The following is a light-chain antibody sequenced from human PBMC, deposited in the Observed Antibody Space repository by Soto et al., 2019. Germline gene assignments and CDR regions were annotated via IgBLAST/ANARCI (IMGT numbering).Light chain of an antibody. CDR2: EVN. J-gene: IGLJ2*01. CDR1: SSDVGGYKY. V-gene: IGLV2-8*01. CDR3: SSYAGRNIVL. Sequence: QSVLTQPPSASGSPGQSVTIACTGTSSDVGGYKYVSWYQQHPGKAPKLMIYEVNKRPSGVPDRFSGSKSGHTASLTVAGLQADDEDDYFCSSYAGRNIVLFGGGTKLTVL.